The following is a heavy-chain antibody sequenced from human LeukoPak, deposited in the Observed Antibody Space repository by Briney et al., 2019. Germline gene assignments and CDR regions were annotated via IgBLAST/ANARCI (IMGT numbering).Heavy chain of an antibody. CDR1: GFTFSSYS. CDR3: AKDYGSGSYYLGNYYYYYMDV. V-gene: IGHV3-48*01. D-gene: IGHD3-10*01. CDR2: ISSSSSTI. Sequence: GGSLRLSCAASGFTFSSYSMNWVRQAPGKGLEWVSYISSSSSTIYYADSVKGRFTISRDNSKNTLYLQMNSLRAEDTAVYYCAKDYGSGSYYLGNYYYYYMDVWGKGTTVTVSS. J-gene: IGHJ6*03.